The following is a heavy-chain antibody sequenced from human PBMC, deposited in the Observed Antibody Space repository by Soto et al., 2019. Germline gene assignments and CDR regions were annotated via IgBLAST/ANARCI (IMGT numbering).Heavy chain of an antibody. V-gene: IGHV4-30-4*01. CDR2: IHYSGSV. Sequence: PSENLSLTCTVSGGSPRSEYYHWTWLRQAPRKGLEWIGYIHYSGSVHYNPSLQSRLTMSVDTSKILFSLNLSSVTAADSAVYFCSREDDGGDRDYYGLDVWGQGTTVTVSS. J-gene: IGHJ6*02. D-gene: IGHD2-21*02. CDR3: SREDDGGDRDYYGLDV. CDR1: GGSPRSEYYH.